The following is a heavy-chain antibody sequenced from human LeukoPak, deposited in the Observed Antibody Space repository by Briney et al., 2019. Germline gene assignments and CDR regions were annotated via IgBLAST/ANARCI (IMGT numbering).Heavy chain of an antibody. CDR2: IYVTGST. CDR3: ARDSGTTGEVKFDS. D-gene: IGHD1-7*01. Sequence: PSETLSLTCTVSGDSISSSSYYWSWIRQPAGKALEWIGRIYVTGSTTYNPSLESRVTMSLDTSKNHFSLKLRSVTAADTAVYYCARDSGTTGEVKFDSWGQGTLVTVSS. V-gene: IGHV4-61*02. J-gene: IGHJ5*01. CDR1: GDSISSSSYY.